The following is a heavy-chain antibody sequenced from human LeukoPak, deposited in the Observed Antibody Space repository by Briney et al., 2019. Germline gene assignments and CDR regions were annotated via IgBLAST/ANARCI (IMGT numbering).Heavy chain of an antibody. D-gene: IGHD3-22*01. Sequence: ASVKVSCKASGYTFTGYYMHWVRQAPGQGLEWMGWINPNSGGTNYAQKFQGRVTMTRDTSISTAYMELSRLRSDDTAVYYCARDLRRYDSSGYYYYWGQGTLVTVSS. CDR1: GYTFTGYY. CDR2: INPNSGGT. CDR3: ARDLRRYDSSGYYYY. J-gene: IGHJ4*02. V-gene: IGHV1-2*02.